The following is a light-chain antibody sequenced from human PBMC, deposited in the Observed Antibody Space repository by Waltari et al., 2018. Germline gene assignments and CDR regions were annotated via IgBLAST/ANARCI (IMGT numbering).Light chain of an antibody. Sequence: QSALTQPRSVSGSPGQSVTVSCTGTSTNVGTYKYISWYQHHPGRAPKLLIFDANKRPSGVPDRFSGSKSDNTASLTISGLRPEDEAYYYCCSLVVSYTVVFGGGTKVTVL. V-gene: IGLV2-11*01. CDR1: STNVGTYKY. J-gene: IGLJ2*01. CDR3: CSLVVSYTVV. CDR2: DAN.